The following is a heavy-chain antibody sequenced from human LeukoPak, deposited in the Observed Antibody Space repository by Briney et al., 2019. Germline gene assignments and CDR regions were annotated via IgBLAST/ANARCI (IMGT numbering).Heavy chain of an antibody. V-gene: IGHV3-23*01. D-gene: IGHD1-26*01. CDR1: GFTFSSYA. Sequence: GGSLRLSCAASGFTFSSYAMSWVRQAPGKGLEWVSAICGSGGSTYYADSVKGRFTISRDNSKNTLYLQMNSLRAEDTAVYYCAKGLMGATPWGWFDPWGQGTLVTVSS. CDR3: AKGLMGATPWGWFDP. J-gene: IGHJ5*02. CDR2: ICGSGGST.